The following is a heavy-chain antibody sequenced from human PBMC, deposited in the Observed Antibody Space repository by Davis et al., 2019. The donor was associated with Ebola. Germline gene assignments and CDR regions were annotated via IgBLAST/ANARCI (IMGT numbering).Heavy chain of an antibody. CDR2: IYYSGST. J-gene: IGHJ3*02. CDR1: GGSISSSSYY. Sequence: SETLSLTCTVSGGSISSSSYYWGWIRQPPGKGLEWIGSIYYSGSTYYNPSLKSRVTISVDTSKNQFSLKLSSVTAADTAVYYCAGHRLLSITMVRGVIITQDAFDIWGQGTMVTVSS. V-gene: IGHV4-39*01. D-gene: IGHD3-10*01. CDR3: AGHRLLSITMVRGVIITQDAFDI.